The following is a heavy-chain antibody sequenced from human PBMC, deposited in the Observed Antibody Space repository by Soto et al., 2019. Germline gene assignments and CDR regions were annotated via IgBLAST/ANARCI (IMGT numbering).Heavy chain of an antibody. J-gene: IGHJ4*02. V-gene: IGHV3-23*01. D-gene: IGHD4-17*01. CDR3: AKNSENFGDSKYDY. CDR2: ISGNGGNT. CDR1: RFTFRSYA. Sequence: GGSLRLSCAASRFTFRSYAMSWVRQAPGKGLEWVSSISGNGGNTYYADSVKGRFTISRDNSKNTLYLQMNSLRAEDTAVYYCAKNSENFGDSKYDYWGQGTLVTVS.